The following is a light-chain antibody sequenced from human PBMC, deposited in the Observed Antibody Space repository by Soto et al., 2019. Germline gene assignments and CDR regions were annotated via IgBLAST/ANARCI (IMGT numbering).Light chain of an antibody. CDR1: QSVSSY. Sequence: EIVLTQSPATLSLSPGERATLSCRASQSVSSYLAWYQQKPGQSPRLLIYGASTRATGIPARFSGSGSGTDFTLTISSLEPEDFAVYYCQQRSNWPRTFSQGTKVDIK. V-gene: IGKV3-11*01. J-gene: IGKJ1*01. CDR3: QQRSNWPRT. CDR2: GAS.